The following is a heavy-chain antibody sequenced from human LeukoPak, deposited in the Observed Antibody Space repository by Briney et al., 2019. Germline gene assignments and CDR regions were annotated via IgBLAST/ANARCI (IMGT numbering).Heavy chain of an antibody. CDR1: GFTFSSYA. V-gene: IGHV3-64*01. J-gene: IGHJ6*02. CDR2: ISSNGGST. Sequence: GGSLRLSCAASGFTFSSYAMHWVRQAPGKGLEYVSAISSNGGSTYYANSVKGRFTISRDNSKNTLYLQMGSLRAEDTAVYYCARVSRGERRGYYYYGMDVWGQGTTVTVSS. D-gene: IGHD1-26*01. CDR3: ARVSRGERRGYYYYGMDV.